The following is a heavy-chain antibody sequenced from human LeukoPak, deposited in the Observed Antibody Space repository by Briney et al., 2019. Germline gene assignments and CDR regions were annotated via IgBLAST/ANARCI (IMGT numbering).Heavy chain of an antibody. CDR1: GDSISTGNYY. J-gene: IGHJ4*02. CDR2: IYTSGST. V-gene: IGHV4-61*02. CDR3: AALTGYQYFDY. D-gene: IGHD3-9*01. Sequence: SETLSLTCTVSGDSISTGNYYWRWIRQPAGKGLEWIGRIYTSGSTHYNPSLKSRVTISVDTSKNQFSLKLSSVTAADTAVYYCAALTGYQYFDYWGQGTLVTVSS.